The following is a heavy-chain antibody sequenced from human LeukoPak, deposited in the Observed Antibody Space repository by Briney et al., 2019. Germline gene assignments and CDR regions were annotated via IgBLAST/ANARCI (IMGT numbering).Heavy chain of an antibody. CDR3: ARDLERWFDP. Sequence: KSSETLSLTCTVSGGSISSYYWSWIRQPPGKGLEWIGYIYYSGSTNYNPSLKSRVTISVDTSKNQFSLKLSSVTAADTAVYYCARDLERWFDPWGQGTLVTVSS. J-gene: IGHJ5*02. D-gene: IGHD1-1*01. CDR2: IYYSGST. CDR1: GGSISSYY. V-gene: IGHV4-59*01.